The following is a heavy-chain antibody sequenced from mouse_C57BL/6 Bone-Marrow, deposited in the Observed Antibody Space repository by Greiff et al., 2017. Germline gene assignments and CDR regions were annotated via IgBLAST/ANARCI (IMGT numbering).Heavy chain of an antibody. Sequence: VQLQQSGAELVKPGASVKISCKASGYAFSSYWMNWVKQRPGKGLEWIGQIYPGDGDTNYNGKFKGKATLTADKSSSTAYMQLSSLTSEDSAVYFCARWGDYYGSSSYWYFDVGGTGTTVTGSS. D-gene: IGHD1-1*01. V-gene: IGHV1-80*01. CDR1: GYAFSSYW. CDR2: IYPGDGDT. CDR3: ARWGDYYGSSSYWYFDV. J-gene: IGHJ1*03.